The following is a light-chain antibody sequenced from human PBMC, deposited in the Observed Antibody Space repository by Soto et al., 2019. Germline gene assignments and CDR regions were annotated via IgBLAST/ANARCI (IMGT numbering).Light chain of an antibody. V-gene: IGLV2-14*01. CDR1: SADVGGYNY. CDR2: EVT. J-gene: IGLJ1*01. Sequence: QSALTQPASVSGSPGQSITISCTGTSADVGGYNYVSWYQQHPGKAPKLIIYEVTNRPSGVSNRFSGSKSGNTASLTISGLQAEDEADYYCSSYTISSTYVFGTGDQGHRP. CDR3: SSYTISSTYV.